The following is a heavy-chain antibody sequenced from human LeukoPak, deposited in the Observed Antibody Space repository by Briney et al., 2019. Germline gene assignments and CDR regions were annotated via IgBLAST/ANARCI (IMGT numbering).Heavy chain of an antibody. CDR3: AKSGYCSSTSCYVLDWFDP. V-gene: IGHV3-23*01. CDR2: ISGSGGST. J-gene: IGHJ5*02. Sequence: GGSLRLSCAASGFTFSSYAMSWVRQAPGKGLEWFSAISGSGGSTYYADSVKGRFTISRDNSKNTLYLQMHSLRAEDTAVYYCAKSGYCSSTSCYVLDWFDPWGQGTLVTVSS. D-gene: IGHD2-2*01. CDR1: GFTFSSYA.